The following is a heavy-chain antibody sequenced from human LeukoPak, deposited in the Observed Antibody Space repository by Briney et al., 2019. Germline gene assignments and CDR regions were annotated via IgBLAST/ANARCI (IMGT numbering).Heavy chain of an antibody. D-gene: IGHD2-15*01. CDR2: VIPIFGTA. CDR1: GGTFSSYA. V-gene: IGHV1-69*01. J-gene: IGHJ6*03. CDR3: ARGPPYCSGGSCYSPNYYYMDV. Sequence: GSSVKVSCKPSGGTFSSYAISWVRQAPGQGLEWMGGVIPIFGTANYAQKLQGRGTITAGESTSTAYMELSSLRSEDTAVYYCARGPPYCSGGSCYSPNYYYMDVWGKGTTVTVSS.